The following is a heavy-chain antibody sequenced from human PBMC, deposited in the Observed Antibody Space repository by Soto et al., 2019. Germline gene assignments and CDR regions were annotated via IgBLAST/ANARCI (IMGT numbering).Heavy chain of an antibody. D-gene: IGHD6-13*01. CDR2: INHSGST. Sequence: SETLSLTCAVYGGSFSTYYWSWIRQPPGTGLEWIGEINHSGSTNYNPSLKSRVTISVDTSKNQFSLKLSSVTAADTAVYYCARVKGVAAAGNWFDPWGQGTLVTVSS. CDR1: GGSFSTYY. CDR3: ARVKGVAAAGNWFDP. V-gene: IGHV4-34*01. J-gene: IGHJ5*02.